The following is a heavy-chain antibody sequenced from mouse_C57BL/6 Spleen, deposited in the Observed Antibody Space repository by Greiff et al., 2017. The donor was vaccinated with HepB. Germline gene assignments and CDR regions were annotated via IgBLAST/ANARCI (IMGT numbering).Heavy chain of an antibody. J-gene: IGHJ3*01. CDR3: ASVFIDFAY. Sequence: VQLVESGPGLVQPSQSLSITCTVSGFSLTSYGVHWVRQSPGKGLEWLGVIWSGGSTDYNAAFISRLSISKDNSKSQVFFKMNSLQADDTAIYYCASVFIDFAYWGQGTLVTVSA. V-gene: IGHV2-2*01. CDR1: GFSLTSYG. CDR2: IWSGGST. D-gene: IGHD1-1*01.